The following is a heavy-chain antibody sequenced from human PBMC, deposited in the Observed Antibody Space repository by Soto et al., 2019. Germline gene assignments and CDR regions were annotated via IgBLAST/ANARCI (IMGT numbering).Heavy chain of an antibody. CDR3: ARYQRLPHYFDY. D-gene: IGHD4-17*01. V-gene: IGHV4-30-4*01. J-gene: IGHJ4*02. Sequence: PSETLSLTCTVSGGSISSGDYYWSGIRQPPGKGLEWIGYIYYRGSTYYNPSLKSRVTISVDTSKNQFSLKLSSVTAADTAVYYCARYQRLPHYFDYWGQGTLVTVSS. CDR1: GGSISSGDYY. CDR2: IYYRGST.